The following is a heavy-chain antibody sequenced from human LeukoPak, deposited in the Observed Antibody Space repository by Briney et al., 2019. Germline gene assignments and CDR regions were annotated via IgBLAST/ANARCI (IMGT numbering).Heavy chain of an antibody. V-gene: IGHV3-23*01. CDR3: AKLDTAMFDY. J-gene: IGHJ4*02. CDR1: GFTFSSYG. CDR2: ISGSGGST. D-gene: IGHD5-18*01. Sequence: GGSLRHSCAASGFTFSSYGMSWVRQAPGKGLEWVSAISGSGGSTYYADSVKGRFTISRDNSKNTLYLQMNSLRAEDTAVYYCAKLDTAMFDYWGQGTLVTVSS.